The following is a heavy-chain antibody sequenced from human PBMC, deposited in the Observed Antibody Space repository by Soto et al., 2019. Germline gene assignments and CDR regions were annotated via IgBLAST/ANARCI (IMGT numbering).Heavy chain of an antibody. D-gene: IGHD6-13*01. V-gene: IGHV3-15*01. CDR2: IKRKTDGGTT. Sequence: GTLRLSCAASGFAFSNAWMSWVRQAPVKGLEWVGRIKRKTDGGTTDYAAPVKGRFTISRDDSKNTLYLQMNSLKTEDRAVYYCTTGFAYGSTPDCDYWGQGTLVTVSS. CDR1: GFAFSNAW. J-gene: IGHJ4*02. CDR3: TTGFAYGSTPDCDY.